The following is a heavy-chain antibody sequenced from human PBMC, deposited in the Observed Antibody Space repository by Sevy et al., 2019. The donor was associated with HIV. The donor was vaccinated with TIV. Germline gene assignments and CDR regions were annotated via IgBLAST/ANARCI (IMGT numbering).Heavy chain of an antibody. CDR2: IYYSGST. CDR1: GGSISSYY. Sequence: SETLSLTCTVSGGSISSYYWSWIRQPPGKGLEWIGYIYYSGSTNYNPSLKSRVTISVDTSKNQFSLKLSSVTAADTAVYYCARHVGHYDFWSGYWSRGNYYYMDVWGKGTTVTVSS. D-gene: IGHD3-3*01. V-gene: IGHV4-59*08. J-gene: IGHJ6*03. CDR3: ARHVGHYDFWSGYWSRGNYYYMDV.